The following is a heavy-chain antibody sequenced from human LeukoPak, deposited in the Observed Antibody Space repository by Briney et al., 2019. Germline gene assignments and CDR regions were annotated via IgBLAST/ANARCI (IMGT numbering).Heavy chain of an antibody. J-gene: IGHJ6*03. CDR1: GFTVSSDS. V-gene: IGHV3-53*05. Sequence: GGSLRLSCTVSGFTVSSDSMSWVRQAPGKGLEWVSFIYSGGSTHYADSVKGRFTISRDNSKNTLYLQMNSLKGDDTAVYYCAKDSAFYYIDVWGKGTTVIISS. CDR3: AKDSAFYYIDV. CDR2: IYSGGST. D-gene: IGHD3-10*01.